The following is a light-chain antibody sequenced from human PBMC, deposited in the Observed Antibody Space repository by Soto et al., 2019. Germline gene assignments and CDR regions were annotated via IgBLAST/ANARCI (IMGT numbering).Light chain of an antibody. CDR1: QSISTW. CDR3: QQYDSFST. J-gene: IGKJ1*01. V-gene: IGKV1-5*01. Sequence: DIQMTQSPSTLSASVGPRVTITCRASQSISTWLAWYQQKPGKAPKLLIYDASSLASGVPSRFSGSGSGTEFTLTISSLQPDDFATYFCQQYDSFSTFGQGTKVEIK. CDR2: DAS.